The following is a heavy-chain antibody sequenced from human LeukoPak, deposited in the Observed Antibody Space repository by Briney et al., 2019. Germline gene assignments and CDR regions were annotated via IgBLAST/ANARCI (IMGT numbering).Heavy chain of an antibody. J-gene: IGHJ4*01. V-gene: IGHV3-23*01. CDR3: AKGIYSSGWSYFDY. CDR2: LSGSGITT. Sequence: QPGGFLRLSCAASGFTFSNSAMSWVRQAPGKGLEWVSTLSGSGITTYYADSVKGRFTISRDNSKNTLYLQMNSLRAEDTAVYYCAKGIYSSGWSYFDYWGHGTLVTVSS. CDR1: GFTFSNSA. D-gene: IGHD6-19*01.